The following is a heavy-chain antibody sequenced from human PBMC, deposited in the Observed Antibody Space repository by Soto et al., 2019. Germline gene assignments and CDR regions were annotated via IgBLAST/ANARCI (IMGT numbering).Heavy chain of an antibody. V-gene: IGHV4-4*02. CDR3: ARVRQGCSANNCYFDP. CDR1: GGSVRAPDW. J-gene: IGHJ5*01. CDR2: VHISGHS. D-gene: IGHD1-1*01. Sequence: ASETLSLTCTLSGGSVRAPDWWNWVRQSPDKGLEWIAEVHISGHSNYNPSLRSRVSVSIDSSKNQFYLNLNSVTAADTAIYYCARVRQGCSANNCYFDPWGQGTHVTVSS.